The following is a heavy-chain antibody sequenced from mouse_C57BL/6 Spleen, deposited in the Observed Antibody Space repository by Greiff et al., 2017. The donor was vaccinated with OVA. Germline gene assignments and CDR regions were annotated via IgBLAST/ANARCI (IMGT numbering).Heavy chain of an antibody. CDR1: GYTFTTYW. CDR3: ARERRNFGGFAY. Sequence: VQLQQPGAELVMPGASVKLSCKASGYTFTTYWMHWVKQRPGQGLEWIGEIDPSDSYTNYHQKFKGKSTLTVDKSSSTAYMQLSSLTSEDSAVYYWARERRNFGGFAYWGQGTLVTVSA. D-gene: IGHD3-1*01. J-gene: IGHJ3*01. CDR2: IDPSDSYT. V-gene: IGHV1-69*01.